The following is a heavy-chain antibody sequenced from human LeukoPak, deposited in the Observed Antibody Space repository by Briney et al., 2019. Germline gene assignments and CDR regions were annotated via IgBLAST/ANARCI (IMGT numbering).Heavy chain of an antibody. D-gene: IGHD3-3*01. CDR3: ARSARLMKGVVEVTALDD. V-gene: IGHV3-11*04. CDR1: GFTFSNAW. J-gene: IGHJ4*02. Sequence: GGSLRLSCAASGFTFSNAWMSWVRQAPGKGLEWIAYLSSSGSAFSYADSVKGRFTIARDNAKNSVYLEMNSLRADDTAVYYCARSARLMKGVVEVTALDDWGQGTLVTVSS. CDR2: LSSSGSAF.